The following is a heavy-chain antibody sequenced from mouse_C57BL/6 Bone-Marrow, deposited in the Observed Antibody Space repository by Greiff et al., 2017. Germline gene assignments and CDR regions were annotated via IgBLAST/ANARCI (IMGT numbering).Heavy chain of an antibody. CDR1: GYTFTSYW. D-gene: IGHD2-4*01. V-gene: IGHV1-5*01. J-gene: IGHJ2*01. CDR3: TRKVGYDYERVYCDY. Sequence: VQLQQSGTVLARPGASVKMSCKTSGYTFTSYWMHWVKQRPGQGLEWIGAIYPGNSDTSYNQKFKGKAKLTAVTSASTAYMELSSLTNEDSAVYYCTRKVGYDYERVYCDYWGQGTTLTVSS. CDR2: IYPGNSDT.